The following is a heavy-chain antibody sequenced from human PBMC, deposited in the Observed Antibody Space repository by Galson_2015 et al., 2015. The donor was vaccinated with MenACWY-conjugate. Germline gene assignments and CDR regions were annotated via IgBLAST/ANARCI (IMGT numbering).Heavy chain of an antibody. D-gene: IGHD3-3*01. CDR2: KYHNEPP. Sequence: SETLSLTCTVSGGSITAYYWSWIRQPPGKGLEWIGYKYHNEPPRYNPSLQSRVTISVDTSKSQFSLRLISVTAADTAVYYCARLPTWGSSFGYFDYWGQGILVAVSS. J-gene: IGHJ4*02. CDR1: GGSITAYY. CDR3: ARLPTWGSSFGYFDY. V-gene: IGHV4-59*08.